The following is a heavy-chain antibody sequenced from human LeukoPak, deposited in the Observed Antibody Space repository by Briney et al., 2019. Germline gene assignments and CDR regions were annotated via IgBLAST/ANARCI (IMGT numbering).Heavy chain of an antibody. CDR2: IIPKSGAT. CDR1: GYAFSDYF. D-gene: IGHD2-15*01. V-gene: IGHV1-2*02. CDR3: GRVSCGGNCYSLIGTFDI. Sequence: ASVKVSCKASGYAFSDYFIHRVRQAPGQGLEWMGWIIPKSGATNYAQRFRDRVTVTSDTSTAYMEMSSLRSEDTAVYYCGRVSCGGNCYSLIGTFDIWGQGTMVTVSS. J-gene: IGHJ3*02.